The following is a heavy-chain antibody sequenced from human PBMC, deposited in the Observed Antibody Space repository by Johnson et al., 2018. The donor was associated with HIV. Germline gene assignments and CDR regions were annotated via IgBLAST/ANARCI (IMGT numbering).Heavy chain of an antibody. CDR3: ARDRPSGWPDAFDI. V-gene: IGHV3-11*04. Sequence: QVQLVESGGGVVQPGRSLRLSCAASGFIFSDYYMTWIRQAPGKGLESISYISSSGRTIYYADSVKGRLTMSRDNAKKSLYLQMNSLRAEDTAVYYCARDRPSGWPDAFDIWGQGTMVTVSS. J-gene: IGHJ3*02. D-gene: IGHD6-19*01. CDR2: ISSSGRTI. CDR1: GFIFSDYY.